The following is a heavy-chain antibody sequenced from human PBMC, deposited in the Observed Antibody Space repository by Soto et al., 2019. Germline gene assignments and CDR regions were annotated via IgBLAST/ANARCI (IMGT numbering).Heavy chain of an antibody. Sequence: RYAVDGGYFGDYCGSCISKPPGKGLEWIGEINHSGSTNYNPSLKSRVTISVDTSKNQFSLKLSSVTAADTAVYYCARGYGSSSWYDYWGQGTLVTVSS. V-gene: IGHV4-34*01. CDR1: GGYFGDYC. CDR2: INHSGST. J-gene: IGHJ4*02. CDR3: ARGYGSSSWYDY. D-gene: IGHD6-13*01.